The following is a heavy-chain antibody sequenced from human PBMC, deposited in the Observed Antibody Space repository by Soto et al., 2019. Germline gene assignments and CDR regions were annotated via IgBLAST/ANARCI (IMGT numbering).Heavy chain of an antibody. V-gene: IGHV4-4*02. CDR1: GDSLSSNNW. Sequence: QVQLQESGPGLVKPSGTLSLTCVVSGDSLSSNNWWSWVRQSPGRGLQWIGEVYHTGRTSYNPSLRGQVTMSLDKSKNQFSLRLTSVTAADTAVYYCAKGNEALDVWGQGTTVIVSS. CDR2: VYHTGRT. CDR3: AKGNEALDV. J-gene: IGHJ6*02. D-gene: IGHD1-1*01.